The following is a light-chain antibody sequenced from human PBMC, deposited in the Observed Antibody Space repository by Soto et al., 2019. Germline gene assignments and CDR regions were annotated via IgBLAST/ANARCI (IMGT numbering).Light chain of an antibody. Sequence: DIQMTQSPSTLAVSVGDTVTITCRASQSISSWLAWYLQKPGKAPKLLIQKASSLESGVPSRFSGSRSGTEFTHTITSLQADDFETYYCQQSRTFGQGTKVEIK. CDR2: KAS. CDR3: QQSRT. CDR1: QSISSW. V-gene: IGKV1-5*03. J-gene: IGKJ1*01.